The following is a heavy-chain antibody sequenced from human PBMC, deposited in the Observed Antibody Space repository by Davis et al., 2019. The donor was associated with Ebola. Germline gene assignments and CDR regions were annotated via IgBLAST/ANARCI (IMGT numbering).Heavy chain of an antibody. Sequence: ESLKISCAASGFTFNAYGMYWFRQPPGKGLEWVSYIGGSDEGISYVDSVKGRFTISRDNAKDSLYLHMNSLRDEDTAVYYCARRIRGISRGAIDVWGQGTTVTVSS. CDR3: ARRIRGISRGAIDV. CDR2: IGGSDEGI. CDR1: GFTFNAYG. J-gene: IGHJ6*02. D-gene: IGHD2/OR15-2a*01. V-gene: IGHV3-48*02.